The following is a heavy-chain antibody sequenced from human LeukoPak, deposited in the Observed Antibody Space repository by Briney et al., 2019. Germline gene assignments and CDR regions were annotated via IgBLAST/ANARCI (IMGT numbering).Heavy chain of an antibody. V-gene: IGHV3-23*01. Sequence: PGGSLRLSCAASGFTFSSYAMSWVRQAPGKRLEWVSAISGSGGSTYYADSVKGRFTISRDNSKNTLYLQMNSLRAEDTAVYYCAKMGNYYDSSGYYDYWGQGTLVTVSS. CDR1: GFTFSSYA. J-gene: IGHJ4*02. CDR3: AKMGNYYDSSGYYDY. D-gene: IGHD3-22*01. CDR2: ISGSGGST.